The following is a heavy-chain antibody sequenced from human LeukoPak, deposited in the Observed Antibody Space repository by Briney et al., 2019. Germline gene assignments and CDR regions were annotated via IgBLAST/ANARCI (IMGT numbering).Heavy chain of an antibody. J-gene: IGHJ5*02. D-gene: IGHD3-22*01. Sequence: GGSLRLSCAASGFTFSSYWMSWVRQAPGKGLELVANIKQDGSEKYYVDSVKGRFTISRDNAKNSLYLQMNSLRAEDTAVYYCARDSPPPYYYDSSGYGNWFDPWGQGTLVTVSS. CDR3: ARDSPPPYYYDSSGYGNWFDP. V-gene: IGHV3-7*05. CDR2: IKQDGSEK. CDR1: GFTFSSYW.